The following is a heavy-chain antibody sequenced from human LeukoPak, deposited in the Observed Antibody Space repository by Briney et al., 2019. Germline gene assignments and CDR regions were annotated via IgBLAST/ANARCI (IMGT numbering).Heavy chain of an antibody. J-gene: IGHJ6*02. CDR2: INPSGGST. Sequence: ASVKVSCKASGYTFTSYYMHWVRQAPGQGLEWMGIINPSGGSTSYAQKFQGRVTMTRDTSTCTVYMELSSLRSEDTAVYYCARADEVVVAATLPPTYYYGMDVWGQGTTVTVSS. CDR1: GYTFTSYY. D-gene: IGHD2-15*01. CDR3: ARADEVVVAATLPPTYYYGMDV. V-gene: IGHV1-46*01.